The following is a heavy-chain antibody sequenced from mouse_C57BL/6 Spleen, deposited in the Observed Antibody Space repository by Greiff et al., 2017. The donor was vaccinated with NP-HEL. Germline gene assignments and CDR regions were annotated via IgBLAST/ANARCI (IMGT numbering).Heavy chain of an antibody. CDR2: IYPGSGST. J-gene: IGHJ1*03. D-gene: IGHD2-4*01. V-gene: IGHV1-55*01. CDR1: GYTFTSYW. Sequence: VQLQQPGAELVKPGASVKMSCKASGYTFTSYWITWVKQRPGQGLEWIGDIYPGSGSTNYNEKFKSKATLTVDTSSSTAYMQLSSLTSEDSAVYYCARAGLRRGWYFDVWGTGTTVTVSS. CDR3: ARAGLRRGWYFDV.